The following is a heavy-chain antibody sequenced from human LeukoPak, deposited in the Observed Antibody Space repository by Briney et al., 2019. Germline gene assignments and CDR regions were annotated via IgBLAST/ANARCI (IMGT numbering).Heavy chain of an antibody. D-gene: IGHD1-14*01. V-gene: IGHV3-53*01. CDR1: GFTVITNN. CDR2: LCSDGNT. J-gene: IGHJ4*02. CDR3: ARGVEPLAANTLAY. Sequence: GGSLRLSCAASGFTVITNNMTWVRQAPGKGLEWVSVLCSDGNTKYADSVQGRFTISRDNSKNTLYLEMNSLSPDDTAVYYCARGVEPLAANTLAYWGQGTLVTVSS.